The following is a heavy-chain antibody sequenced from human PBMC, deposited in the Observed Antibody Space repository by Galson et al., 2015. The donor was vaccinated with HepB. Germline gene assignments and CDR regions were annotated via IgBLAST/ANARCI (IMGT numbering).Heavy chain of an antibody. D-gene: IGHD3-10*01. CDR2: INPSGGST. Sequence: SVKVSCKASGCTFTSYYMHWVRQAPGQGLEWMGIINPSGGSTSYAQKFQGRVTMTRDTSTSTVYMELSSLRSEDTAVYYCATTSKWFGEPWGYFDYWGQGTLVTVSS. J-gene: IGHJ4*02. CDR1: GCTFTSYY. V-gene: IGHV1-46*01. CDR3: ATTSKWFGEPWGYFDY.